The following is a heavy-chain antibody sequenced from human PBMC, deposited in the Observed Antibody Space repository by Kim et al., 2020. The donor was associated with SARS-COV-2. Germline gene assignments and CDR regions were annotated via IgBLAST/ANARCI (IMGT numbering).Heavy chain of an antibody. J-gene: IGHJ4*02. CDR1: GFTFSSYG. D-gene: IGHD6-19*01. V-gene: IGHV3-30*18. CDR3: AKDTSSGSGWLHLGY. CDR2: ISYDGSNK. Sequence: GGSLRLSCAASGFTFSSYGMHWVRQAPGKGLEWVAVISYDGSNKYYADSVKGRFTISRDNSKNTLYLQMNSLRAEDTAVYYCAKDTSSGSGWLHLGYWGQGTLVTVSS.